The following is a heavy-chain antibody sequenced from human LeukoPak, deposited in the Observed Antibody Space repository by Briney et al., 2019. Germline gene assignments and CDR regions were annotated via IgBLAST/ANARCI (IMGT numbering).Heavy chain of an antibody. J-gene: IGHJ5*02. CDR1: GFTFSSYA. CDR2: ISYDGSNK. V-gene: IGHV3-30*04. D-gene: IGHD2-2*01. CDR3: ARGEYCSSTSCSRYNWFDP. Sequence: GGSLRLSCAASGFTFSSYAMHWVRQAPGKGLEWVAVISYDGSNKYYADSVKGRFTISRDNSKNTLYLQMNSLRAEDTAVYYCARGEYCSSTSCSRYNWFDPWGQGTLVTVSS.